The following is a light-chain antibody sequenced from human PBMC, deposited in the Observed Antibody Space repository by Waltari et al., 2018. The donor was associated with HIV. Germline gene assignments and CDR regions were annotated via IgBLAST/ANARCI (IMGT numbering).Light chain of an antibody. CDR3: CSYGGDDTLV. Sequence: QSALTQPASVSGSLGQSITISCTGASTNVGSYSLVSWYQNRPGQAPTLIIYDDSKRPLGISSRFSGSKYGNTASLTISGLQSEDEADYYCCSYGGDDTLVFGGGTKVTAL. J-gene: IGLJ3*02. CDR1: STNVGSYSL. V-gene: IGLV2-23*01. CDR2: DDS.